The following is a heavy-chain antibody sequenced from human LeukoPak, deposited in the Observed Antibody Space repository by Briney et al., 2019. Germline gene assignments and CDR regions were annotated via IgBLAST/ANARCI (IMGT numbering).Heavy chain of an antibody. V-gene: IGHV4-34*01. J-gene: IGHJ4*02. D-gene: IGHD3-3*01. CDR2: INHSGST. CDR1: GGSFSGYY. Sequence: PSETLSLTCAVYGGSFSGYYWSWIHQPPGKGLEWIGEINHSGSTNYNPSLKSRVTISVDTSKNQFSLKLSSVTAADTAVYYCARGRVKAFWFYWGQGTLVTVSS. CDR3: ARGRVKAFWFY.